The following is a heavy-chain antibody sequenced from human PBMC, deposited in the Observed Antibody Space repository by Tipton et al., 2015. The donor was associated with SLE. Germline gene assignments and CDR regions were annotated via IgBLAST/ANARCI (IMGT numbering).Heavy chain of an antibody. CDR1: GFTFSFYG. D-gene: IGHD2-2*01. Sequence: SLRLSCAASGFTFSFYGLHWVRQAPGKGLEWVSSISSSGTYIYYADSVKGRLTISRDDAKNSLYLQMNSLRAEDTAVYYCARRTCPSSSCYGMDVWGQGSTVTVSS. J-gene: IGHJ6*02. CDR3: ARRTCPSSSCYGMDV. V-gene: IGHV3-21*03. CDR2: ISSSGTYI.